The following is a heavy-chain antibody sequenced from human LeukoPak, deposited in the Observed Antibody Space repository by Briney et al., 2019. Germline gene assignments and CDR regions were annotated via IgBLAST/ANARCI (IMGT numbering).Heavy chain of an antibody. Sequence: ASVKVSCMASGYTFTDYFIHWVRQAPGQGLEWMGWINPKSGGTNYAQKFQGRVTMTRDTSISTAYVDLRSLRSDDTAVYYCARVRIHLYFDDSGPFDYWGQETLVTVSS. CDR3: ARVRIHLYFDDSGPFDY. J-gene: IGHJ4*02. CDR1: GYTFTDYF. V-gene: IGHV1-2*02. D-gene: IGHD1-26*01. CDR2: INPKSGGT.